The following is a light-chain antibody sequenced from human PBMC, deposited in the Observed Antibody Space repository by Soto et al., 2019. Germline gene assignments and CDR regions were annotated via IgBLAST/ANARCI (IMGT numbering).Light chain of an antibody. CDR2: GAS. J-gene: IGKJ4*01. CDR1: QSVSSN. V-gene: IGKV3D-15*01. CDR3: QQYNNWPLT. Sequence: EIVMTQSPATLSVSPGERDTLSCRASQSVSSNVAWYQQKPGQAPRLLIYGASTRATGIQARFSGSGSGTEFTLTISSLQSEDFAVYYCQQYNNWPLTFGGGTKVEIK.